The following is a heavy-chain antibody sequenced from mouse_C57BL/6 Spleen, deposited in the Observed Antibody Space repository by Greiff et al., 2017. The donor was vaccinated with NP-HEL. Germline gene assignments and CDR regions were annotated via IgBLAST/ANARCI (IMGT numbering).Heavy chain of an antibody. CDR1: GYTFTDYE. CDR2: IVPETGGT. V-gene: IGHV1-15*01. CDR3: TRSYYGSSYGYFDV. D-gene: IGHD1-1*01. J-gene: IGHJ1*03. Sequence: VQLQQSGAELVRPGASVTLSCKASGYTFTDYEMHWVKQTPVHGLEWIGAIVPETGGTAYNQKFKGKAILTADKSSSTAHMELRSLTSEDSAVYYCTRSYYGSSYGYFDVWGTGTTVTVSS.